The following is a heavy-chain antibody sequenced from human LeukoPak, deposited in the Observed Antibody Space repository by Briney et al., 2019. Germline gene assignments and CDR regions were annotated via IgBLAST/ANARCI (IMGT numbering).Heavy chain of an antibody. J-gene: IGHJ4*02. CDR1: GFTFSSYG. CDR3: AKASGDSSGYYPDY. V-gene: IGHV3-30*18. Sequence: PGGSLRLSCAASGFTFSSYGMHWVRQAPGKGLEWVAAISYDGSNKYYADSVKGRFTISRDNSKNMLYLQMNSLRAEDTAVYYCAKASGDSSGYYPDYWGQGTLVTVSS. CDR2: ISYDGSNK. D-gene: IGHD3-22*01.